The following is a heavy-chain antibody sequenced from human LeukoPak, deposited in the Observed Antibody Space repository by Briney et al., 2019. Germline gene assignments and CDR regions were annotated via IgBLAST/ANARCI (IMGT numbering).Heavy chain of an antibody. Sequence: GESLKISCKGSGYSFATYWIAWVRQMPGKGLEWMGVIYPGDSDTRYSPSFQGQVTISADKSISTAYLQWSSLKASDTAMYYCAVLTDGAFDYWGQGTLVTVSS. D-gene: IGHD3-10*01. CDR1: GYSFATYW. CDR2: IYPGDSDT. V-gene: IGHV5-51*01. J-gene: IGHJ4*02. CDR3: AVLTDGAFDY.